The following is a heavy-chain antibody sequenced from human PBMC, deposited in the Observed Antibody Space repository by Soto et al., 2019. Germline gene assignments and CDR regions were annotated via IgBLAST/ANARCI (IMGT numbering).Heavy chain of an antibody. CDR3: ARSRSGAVADSFDY. CDR1: GFTFNRHA. D-gene: IGHD3-10*01. CDR2: ISRDGNNK. V-gene: IGHV3-30-3*01. Sequence: QVQLVASGGGVVNLGRSLTLSCAASGFTFNRHAIHWVRQSPGKGLEWVTVISRDGNNKYFVDSVKGRFTISRDNAKNTFILQMNSLRREDTAIYYCARSRSGAVADSFDYWGQGTPVTVSS. J-gene: IGHJ4*02.